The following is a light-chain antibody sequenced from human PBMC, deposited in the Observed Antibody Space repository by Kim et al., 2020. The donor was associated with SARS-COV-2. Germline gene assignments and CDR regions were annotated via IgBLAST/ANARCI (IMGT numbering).Light chain of an antibody. CDR2: DVS. CDR3: CSYAGSYTHYV. Sequence: QSAPTQARSVSGSPGQSVTISCTGTSSDVGGYNYVSWYQQHPGKAPKLMIYDVSKRPSGVPDRFSGSKSGNTASLTISGLQAEDEADYYCCSYAGSYTHYVFGTVTKVTVL. V-gene: IGLV2-11*01. J-gene: IGLJ1*01. CDR1: SSDVGGYNY.